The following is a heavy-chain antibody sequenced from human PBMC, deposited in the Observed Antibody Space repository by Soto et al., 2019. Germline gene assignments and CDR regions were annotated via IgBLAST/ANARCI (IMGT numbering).Heavy chain of an antibody. J-gene: IGHJ4*02. CDR3: ATYGSGSYRPTTFDY. CDR2: IYYSGST. D-gene: IGHD3-10*01. CDR1: GGSISSGDYY. V-gene: IGHV4-31*03. Sequence: QVQLQESGPGLVKPSQTLSLTCTVSGGSISSGDYYWSWIRQHPGKGLEWIGYIYYSGSTYYNPSLKSRVTITVDTSKNQFSLKLTSVTAADTGVYYCATYGSGSYRPTTFDYWGQGTLVTVSS.